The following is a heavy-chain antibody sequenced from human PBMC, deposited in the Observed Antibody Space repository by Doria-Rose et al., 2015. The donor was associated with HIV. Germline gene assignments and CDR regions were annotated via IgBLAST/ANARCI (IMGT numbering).Heavy chain of an antibody. CDR3: ARMGSYRELDY. D-gene: IGHD3-3*01. CDR1: GASVSSRGYY. CDR2: TYYTGTS. V-gene: IGHV4-31*03. Sequence: QLQESGPGLVKPSETLSLTCSASGASVSSRGYYWNWIRQVPGKGLESLGYTYYTGTSDYSPSLKSRLNMAVDTSKNQFSLKLSFVTVADTAVYYCARMGSYRELDYWGQGALVIVSA. J-gene: IGHJ4*02.